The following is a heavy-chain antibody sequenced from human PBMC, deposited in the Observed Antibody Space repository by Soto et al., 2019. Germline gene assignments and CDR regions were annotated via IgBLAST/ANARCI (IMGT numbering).Heavy chain of an antibody. D-gene: IGHD5-12*01. CDR1: GYTFTAYY. CDR2: INPLTGGT. J-gene: IGHJ4*02. V-gene: IGHV1-2*02. CDR3: ARKEHRGIVAAGFDY. Sequence: ASVKVSCKASGYTFTAYYIHWVRLAPGQGLEWMGWINPLTGGTNYAQKFQGRVTMTRDTSITAAYMELSSLQSDDAAVYHCARKEHRGIVAAGFDYWGQGSLVTVYS.